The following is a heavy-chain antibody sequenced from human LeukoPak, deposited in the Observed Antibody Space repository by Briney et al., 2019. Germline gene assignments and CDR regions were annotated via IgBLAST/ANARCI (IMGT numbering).Heavy chain of an antibody. Sequence: ASVTFACKASGCTFIRHYMNWVRQAPGPGLEWIGWINPNSGGTNYAQKFQGRVTMTRDTSISAAYMELSRLRSDDTAVYYCARGSIVGATESLGFDYWGQGTLVTVSS. CDR3: ARGSIVGATESLGFDY. D-gene: IGHD1-26*01. CDR1: GCTFIRHY. J-gene: IGHJ4*02. V-gene: IGHV1-2*02. CDR2: INPNSGGT.